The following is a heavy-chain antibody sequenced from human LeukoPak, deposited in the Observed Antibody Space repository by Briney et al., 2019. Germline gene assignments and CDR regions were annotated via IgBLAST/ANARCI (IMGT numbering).Heavy chain of an antibody. V-gene: IGHV3-43*02. CDR1: GFFFDNYA. Sequence: GGSLRLSCEAPGFFFDNYAIHWVRQAPGKGLEWVSLISGGGGSTFYADSVRGRFTISRDNTRKSLSLQVTSVKSEDTALYYCASEGETSGWNDYWRQGTLVTVSS. J-gene: IGHJ4*02. D-gene: IGHD6-19*01. CDR2: ISGGGGST. CDR3: ASEGETSGWNDY.